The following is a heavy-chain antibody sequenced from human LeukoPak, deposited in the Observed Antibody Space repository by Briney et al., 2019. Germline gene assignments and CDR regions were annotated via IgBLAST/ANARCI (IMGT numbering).Heavy chain of an antibody. V-gene: IGHV1-8*03. Sequence: ASVKVSCKASGYTFTSYDINWVRQATGQGLEWMGWMNPNSGNTGYAQKFQGRVTITRSTSISTAYMELSSLRSEDTAVYYCARVYYDFWNGYPFDYWGQGTLVTVSS. CDR3: ARVYYDFWNGYPFDY. CDR2: MNPNSGNT. J-gene: IGHJ4*02. CDR1: GYTFTSYD. D-gene: IGHD3-3*01.